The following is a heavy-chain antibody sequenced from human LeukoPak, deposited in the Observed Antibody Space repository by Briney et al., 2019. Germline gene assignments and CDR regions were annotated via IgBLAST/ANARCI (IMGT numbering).Heavy chain of an antibody. CDR2: IYTSGST. V-gene: IGHV4-4*07. J-gene: IGHJ6*03. CDR3: ARDAGSDYSYYMDV. CDR1: GGSISSYY. D-gene: IGHD3-10*01. Sequence: SETLSLTCTVSGGSISSYYWSWIRQPAGQGLECIGRIYTSGSTNYNPSLKSRVTMSVETSKNHFSLKMSAVTAADAAVYYCARDAGSDYSYYMDVWGKGTPVTVSS.